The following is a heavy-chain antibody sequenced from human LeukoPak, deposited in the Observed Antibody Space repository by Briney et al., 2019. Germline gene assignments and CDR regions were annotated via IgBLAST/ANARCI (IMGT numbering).Heavy chain of an antibody. V-gene: IGHV4-34*01. D-gene: IGHD2-2*01. CDR3: SSTNFYLEC. CDR1: GASFSAYW. J-gene: IGHJ4*02. CDR2: INHSGNA. Sequence: SETLSLTCTVSGASFSAYWWSWVRQPPGKGLEWIGEINHSGNANYNPSLKSRVTISVDTSKNQFSLKLSSVTASDTAVYYCSSTNFYLECWGLGSLVTVSS.